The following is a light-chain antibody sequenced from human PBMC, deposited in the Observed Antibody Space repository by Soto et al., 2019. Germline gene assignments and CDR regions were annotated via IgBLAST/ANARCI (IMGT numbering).Light chain of an antibody. V-gene: IGKV3-20*01. Sequence: EIVLTKSPGTLSLSPGERATLSCRASQSVSSSYLAWYQQKPGQAPRLLIYGASSRATGIPARFSGSGSGTEFTLTISSLQPDDFATYYCQHYNSYSEAFGQGTKVDIK. CDR2: GAS. J-gene: IGKJ1*01. CDR3: QHYNSYSEA. CDR1: QSVSSSY.